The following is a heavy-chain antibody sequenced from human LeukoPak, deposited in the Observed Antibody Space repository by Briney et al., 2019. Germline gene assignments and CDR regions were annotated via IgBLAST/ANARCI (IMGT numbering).Heavy chain of an antibody. CDR2: IYYSGST. D-gene: IGHD2-15*01. V-gene: IGHV4-59*08. CDR1: GGPISSYY. CDR3: ARGGKAAVRFDL. Sequence: KPSETLSLTCTVSGGPISSYYWSWIRQPPGKGLEWIGYIYYSGSTYYNPSLKSRVTISVDTSKNQFSLKLSSVTAADTAVYYCARGGKAAVRFDLWGRGTLVTVSS. J-gene: IGHJ2*01.